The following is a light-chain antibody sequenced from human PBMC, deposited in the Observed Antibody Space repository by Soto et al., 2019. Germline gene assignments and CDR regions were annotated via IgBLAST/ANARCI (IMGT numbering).Light chain of an antibody. CDR2: GAS. CDR1: QSLSNNY. J-gene: IGKJ1*01. Sequence: EIVRTQSPATLCLSPGERATLSCRSSQSLSNNYLAWYQQKPGQAPRLVIYGASTRATGIPDRFGGSGSGTDFTLTISRLEPEDFAVYYCQQYSFLPRTFGQGTKVDIK. CDR3: QQYSFLPRT. V-gene: IGKV3-20*01.